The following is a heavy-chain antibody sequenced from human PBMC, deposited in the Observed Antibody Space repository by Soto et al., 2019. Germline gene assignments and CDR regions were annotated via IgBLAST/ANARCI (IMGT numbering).Heavy chain of an antibody. V-gene: IGHV3-23*01. CDR1: GLTFSSYA. Sequence: EVQLLESGGGLVQPGGSLRLSCAASGLTFSSYAMNWVRQAPGKGLEWVSGISGSGGTTYYADSVQGRFTISRDNSKNTLYMQMNNLRADDTAVYHCAKGGFWVHYGMDVWGQGTTVTVSS. CDR3: AKGGFWVHYGMDV. D-gene: IGHD3-16*01. CDR2: ISGSGGTT. J-gene: IGHJ6*02.